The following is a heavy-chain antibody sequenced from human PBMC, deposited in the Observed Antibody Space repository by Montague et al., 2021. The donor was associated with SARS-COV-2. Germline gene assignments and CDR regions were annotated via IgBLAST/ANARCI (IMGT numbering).Heavy chain of an antibody. J-gene: IGHJ5*01. CDR1: GGSISRYF. D-gene: IGHD3-16*01. V-gene: IGHV4-59*01. CDR3: ARVTLGGRVGRTGQSDGLDS. Sequence: SETLSLTCTVSGGSISRYFWNWIRQTPGKGLEWMGYVHDIESSIXNPSLQSRITILLDTPKNQFSLRLNAVTAADTAVYYCARVTLGGRVGRTGQSDGLDSWGQGTLVTVSS. CDR2: VHDIESS.